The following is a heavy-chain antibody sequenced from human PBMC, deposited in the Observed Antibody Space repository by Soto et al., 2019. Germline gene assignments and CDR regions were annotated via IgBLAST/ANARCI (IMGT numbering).Heavy chain of an antibody. CDR2: IIPIFGTA. V-gene: IGHV1-69*12. CDR1: GGTFSSYA. D-gene: IGHD6-13*01. J-gene: IGHJ6*02. Sequence: QVQLVQSGAEVKKPGSSVKVSCKASGGTFSSYAISWVRQAPGQGLEWMGGIIPIFGTANYAQKFQGRVTIAADEXXSXAXKELSSLRSEDTAVYYCARDNYVGAAAGKDYYGMDVWGQGTTVTVSS. CDR3: ARDNYVGAAAGKDYYGMDV.